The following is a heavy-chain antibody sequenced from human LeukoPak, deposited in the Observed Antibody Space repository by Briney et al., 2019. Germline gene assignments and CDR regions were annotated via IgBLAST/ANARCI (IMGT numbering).Heavy chain of an antibody. CDR1: GFTFTSYW. CDR3: ARVAVAGTRVLWYFDY. V-gene: IGHV3-7*01. J-gene: IGHJ4*02. D-gene: IGHD6-19*01. Sequence: PGGSLRLSCAASGFTFTSYWMAWVRQAPGRGLEWVANINPDGDGEYYLDSVRGRFTISRDNAKNSLYLQMSSLRAEDTAVYYCARVAVAGTRVLWYFDYWGQGTLVTVSS. CDR2: INPDGDGE.